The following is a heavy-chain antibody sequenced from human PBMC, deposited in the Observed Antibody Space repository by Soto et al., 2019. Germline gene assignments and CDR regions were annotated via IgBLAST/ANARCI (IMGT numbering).Heavy chain of an antibody. V-gene: IGHV3-7*03. Sequence: EVELVVSGGGLVQPGGSLRLSCAASEFTFSKYWVTWVRQAPGKGLEWVANIKEDGSERYYVDSVKGRFTISRDDAKKSVVLQMNNLRVEDTAVYYCARGHYGMDVW. J-gene: IGHJ6*01. CDR3: ARGHYGMDV. CDR2: IKEDGSER. CDR1: EFTFSKYW.